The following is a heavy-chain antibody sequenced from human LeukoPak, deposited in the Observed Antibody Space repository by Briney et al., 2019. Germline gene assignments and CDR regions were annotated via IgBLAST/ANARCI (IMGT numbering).Heavy chain of an antibody. CDR1: GYTFTSYY. D-gene: IGHD2-21*02. Sequence: GASVKVSCKASGYTFTSYYMHWVRQAPGQGLEWMGIINPSGGSTSYAQKFQGRVTMTRDTSTSTVYMELSSLRSEDTAVYYCARERIVVVTAIPYAFDIWGQGTMVTVSS. V-gene: IGHV1-46*01. CDR3: ARERIVVVTAIPYAFDI. CDR2: INPSGGST. J-gene: IGHJ3*02.